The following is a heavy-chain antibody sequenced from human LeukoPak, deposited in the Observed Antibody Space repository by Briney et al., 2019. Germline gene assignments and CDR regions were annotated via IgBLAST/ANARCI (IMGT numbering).Heavy chain of an antibody. CDR1: GFTFSSYW. CDR3: AKEMAHSPHSSGTYWSDGGVGLDY. D-gene: IGHD3-10*01. V-gene: IGHV3-7*03. CDR2: IKQDGSEK. J-gene: IGHJ4*02. Sequence: GGSLRLSCAASGFTFSSYWMSWVRQAPGKGLEWVANIKQDGSEKYYVDSVKGRFTISRDNAKNSLYLQMNSLRAEDTAVYYCAKEMAHSPHSSGTYWSDGGVGLDYWGQGILVTVSS.